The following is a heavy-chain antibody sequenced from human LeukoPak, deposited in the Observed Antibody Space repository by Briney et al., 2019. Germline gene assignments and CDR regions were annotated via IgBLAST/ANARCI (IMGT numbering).Heavy chain of an antibody. D-gene: IGHD3-22*01. J-gene: IGHJ4*02. CDR2: IYNSGIT. CDR3: ARLVYDTSDYYYFYY. V-gene: IGHV4-59*08. Sequence: SETLSLTCTVSGGSIHSDYWSWIRRPPGKGLEWIGYIYNSGITNYNPSLKSRVTISVDTSKNQFSLNLSSVTAADTAVYYCARLVYDTSDYYYFYYWGQGTLVTVSS. CDR1: GGSIHSDY.